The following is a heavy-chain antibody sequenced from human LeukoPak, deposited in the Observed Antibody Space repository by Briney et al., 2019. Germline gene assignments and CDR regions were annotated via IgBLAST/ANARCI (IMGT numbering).Heavy chain of an antibody. CDR3: ARDIAAAEGEFDY. CDR2: ISYDGSNK. V-gene: IGHV3-30*04. D-gene: IGHD6-13*01. Sequence: GGSLRLSCAASGFTFSSYAMHWVRQAPGKGLEWVAVISYDGSNKYYADSVKGRFTISRDNSKNTLYLQMNSLRAEDTAVYYCARDIAAAEGEFDYWGQGTLVTVSS. J-gene: IGHJ4*02. CDR1: GFTFSSYA.